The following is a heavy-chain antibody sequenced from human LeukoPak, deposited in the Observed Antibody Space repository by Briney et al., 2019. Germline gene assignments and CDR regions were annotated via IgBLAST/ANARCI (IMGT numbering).Heavy chain of an antibody. CDR3: AKDSKGSGTYYDRYFDY. D-gene: IGHD3-10*01. J-gene: IGHJ4*02. Sequence: GGSLRLSCAASGFTFSRSGIHWVRQAPGRGLEWVAVISYDERDEYCADSVKGRFTISRDNPKNTLYLQMNSLRAEDTAVYYCAKDSKGSGTYYDRYFDYWGQGTLVTVSS. V-gene: IGHV3-30*18. CDR2: ISYDERDE. CDR1: GFTFSRSG.